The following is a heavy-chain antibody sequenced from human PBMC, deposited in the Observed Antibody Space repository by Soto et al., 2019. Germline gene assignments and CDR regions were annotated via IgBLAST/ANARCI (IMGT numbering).Heavy chain of an antibody. D-gene: IGHD3-10*01. CDR2: INGYGTRT. CDR1: GFTFENQW. J-gene: IGHJ3*02. CDR3: GRGGAAGRGDAIDI. V-gene: IGHV3-74*01. Sequence: EVQLVESGGGSVQPGESLRVSCEAFGFTFENQWMHWVRQIPGMGIVWVARINGYGTRTSYAVFATGRFTISRDNTQNMLNLQPHSLRVEDAGVYHCGRGGAAGRGDAIDIWGPGTTVAVSP.